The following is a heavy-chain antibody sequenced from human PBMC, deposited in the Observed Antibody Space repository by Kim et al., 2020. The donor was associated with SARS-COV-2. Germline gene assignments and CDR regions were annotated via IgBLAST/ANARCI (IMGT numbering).Heavy chain of an antibody. V-gene: IGHV3-9*01. Sequence: GGSLRLSCAASGFTFDDYAMHWVRQAPGKGLEWVSGISWNSGSIGYADSVKGRFTISRDNAKNSLYLQMNSLRAEDTALYYCAKYINPNWNYGYGGWFDPWGQRTLVTVSS. CDR1: GFTFDDYA. CDR2: ISWNSGSI. CDR3: AKYINPNWNYGYGGWFDP. D-gene: IGHD1-7*01. J-gene: IGHJ5*02.